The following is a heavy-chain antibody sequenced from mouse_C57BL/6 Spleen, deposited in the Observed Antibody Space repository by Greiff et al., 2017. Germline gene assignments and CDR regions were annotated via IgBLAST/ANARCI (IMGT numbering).Heavy chain of an antibody. CDR2: ISDGGSYT. CDR3: AREDYSNSYFDY. J-gene: IGHJ2*01. Sequence: EVQLVESGGGLVKPGGSLKLSCAASGFTFSSYAMSWVRQTPEKRLEWVATISDGGSYTYYPDNVEGRFTISRDNAKNNLYLQMSHLKSEDTAMYYCAREDYSNSYFDYWGQGTTLTVSS. D-gene: IGHD2-5*01. V-gene: IGHV5-4*01. CDR1: GFTFSSYA.